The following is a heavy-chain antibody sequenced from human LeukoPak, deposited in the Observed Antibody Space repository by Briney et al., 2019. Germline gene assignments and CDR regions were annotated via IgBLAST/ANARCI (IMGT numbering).Heavy chain of an antibody. V-gene: IGHV3-72*01. Sequence: GGSLRLSCVASGFTFSRFTLNWVRQAPGKGLEWVGRTRNKANSYTTEYAASVKGRFTISRDDSKNSLYLQMNSLKTEDTAVYYCARADYGGFDYWGQGTLVTVSP. CDR2: TRNKANSYTT. CDR3: ARADYGGFDY. D-gene: IGHD4-17*01. J-gene: IGHJ4*02. CDR1: GFTFSRFT.